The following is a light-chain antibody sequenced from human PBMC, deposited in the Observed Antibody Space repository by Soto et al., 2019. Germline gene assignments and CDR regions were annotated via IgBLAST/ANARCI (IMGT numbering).Light chain of an antibody. CDR1: QGISSW. CDR3: QQACSFPT. CDR2: AAS. V-gene: IGKV1-12*01. J-gene: IGKJ4*01. Sequence: DIQMTQSPSSVSASVGDRVTITCRASQGISSWLAWYQQKPGKAPKLLIYAASSLQSGVPSRFRGRCSGTNFPLPLSRLQAEDFANYFCQQACSFPTFGGGTKVEIK.